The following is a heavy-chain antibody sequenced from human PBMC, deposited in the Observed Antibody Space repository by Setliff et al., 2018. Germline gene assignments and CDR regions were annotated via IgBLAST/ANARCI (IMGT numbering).Heavy chain of an antibody. D-gene: IGHD3-10*01. CDR2: IYHSGTT. Sequence: SETLSLTCAVSGGSISSPNWWNWVRQPPGKGLEWIGEIYHSGTTNYNPSLKSRVTMSVDKSRNQFSLRLTSVTAADTAIYYCARDLIRGAPNWFDPWGQGTLVTVSS. J-gene: IGHJ5*02. CDR3: ARDLIRGAPNWFDP. V-gene: IGHV4-4*02. CDR1: GGSISSPNW.